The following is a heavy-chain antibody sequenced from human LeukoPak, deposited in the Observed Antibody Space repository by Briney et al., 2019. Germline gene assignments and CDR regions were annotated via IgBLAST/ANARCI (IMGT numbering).Heavy chain of an antibody. V-gene: IGHV4-4*07. CDR1: GGSISIHY. J-gene: IGHJ6*02. CDR3: ARARGYDFTARPFAHGMDV. Sequence: PSETLSLTCTVSGGSISIHYWSWIRQPAGKGLEWIGRIYASGSPNYNPSLKSRVTISVDTSKNQFSLKLSSVTAADTAVYYCARARGYDFTARPFAHGMDVWGQGTRSPSP. CDR2: IYASGSP. D-gene: IGHD5-12*01.